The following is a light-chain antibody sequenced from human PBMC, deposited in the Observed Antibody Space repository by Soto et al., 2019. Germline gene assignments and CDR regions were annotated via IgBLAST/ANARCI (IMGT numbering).Light chain of an antibody. CDR2: GAS. CDR3: QQANSFPIS. J-gene: IGKJ5*01. CDR1: QGISTW. Sequence: ILLTHSPSSLSASVGDRVTITCRASQGISTWLAWYQQKPGKAPKLLIYGASSLQSGVPSRFSGSGSGTDFTLTISNLQPEDFATYYCQQANSFPISFGQGTRLEIK. V-gene: IGKV1-12*01.